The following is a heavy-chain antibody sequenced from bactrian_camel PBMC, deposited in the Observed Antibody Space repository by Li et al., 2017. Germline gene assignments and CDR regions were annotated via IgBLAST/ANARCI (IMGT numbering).Heavy chain of an antibody. D-gene: IGHD6*01. J-gene: IGHJ4*01. CDR3: AANFRTVVAGCTFYDYTY. V-gene: IGHV3S40*01. Sequence: DVQLVESGGGSVQAGGSLRLSCAISGFTFSSYYMAWFRQAPGKEREGVAAIYISGGTTYYADAVKGRFTISRDTAKNTMYLRMNSLTPDDSAMYYCAANFRTVVAGCTFYDYTYWGRGTQVTVS. CDR2: IYISGGTT. CDR1: GFTFSSYY.